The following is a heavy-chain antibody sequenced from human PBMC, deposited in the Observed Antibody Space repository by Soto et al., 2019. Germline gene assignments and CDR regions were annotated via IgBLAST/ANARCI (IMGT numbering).Heavy chain of an antibody. CDR1: GFTFSSYS. V-gene: IGHV3-7*01. CDR2: IKQDGSEK. D-gene: IGHD1-1*01. Sequence: GGSLRLSCAASGFTFSSYSMNWVRQAPGKGLEWVANIKQDGSEKYYVDSVKGRFTISRDNAKNSLYLQMNSLRAEDTAVYYCARDDGTHMSYYFDYWGQGTLVTVSS. J-gene: IGHJ4*02. CDR3: ARDDGTHMSYYFDY.